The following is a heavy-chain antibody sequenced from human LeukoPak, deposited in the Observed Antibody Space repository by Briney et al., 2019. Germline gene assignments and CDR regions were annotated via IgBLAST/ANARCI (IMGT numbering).Heavy chain of an antibody. J-gene: IGHJ4*02. V-gene: IGHV4-34*01. CDR3: ARGEGYGSGSYQKYYFDY. CDR2: INHSGST. CDR1: CGSFSGYY. Sequence: PSETLSLTCAVYCGSFSGYYWSLIRQPPGKGLEWIGEINHSGSTNYNPSLKSRVTISVDTSKNQFSLKLSSVTAADTAVYYCARGEGYGSGSYQKYYFDYWGQRTLVTVSS. D-gene: IGHD3-10*01.